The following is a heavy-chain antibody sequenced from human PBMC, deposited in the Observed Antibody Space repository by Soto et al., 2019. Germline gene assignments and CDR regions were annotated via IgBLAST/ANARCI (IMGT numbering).Heavy chain of an antibody. CDR2: ISGSGGST. V-gene: IGHV3-23*01. Sequence: EVQLLESGGGLVQPGGSLSLSCAASGFTFSSYAMSWVRQAPGKGLEWVSAISGSGGSTYYADSVKGRFTISRDNSKNTLYLQMNSLRAEDTAVYYCAKDSGPNSSGYYWGYWGQGTLVTVSS. D-gene: IGHD3-22*01. CDR3: AKDSGPNSSGYYWGY. J-gene: IGHJ1*01. CDR1: GFTFSSYA.